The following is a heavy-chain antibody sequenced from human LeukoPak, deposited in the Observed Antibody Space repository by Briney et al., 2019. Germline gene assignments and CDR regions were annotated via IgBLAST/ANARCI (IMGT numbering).Heavy chain of an antibody. CDR3: AKDLRQWLVVENWFDP. Sequence: GGSLRLSCAASGFTFSSYAMSWVRQGPGKGLEWVSAISGSGGSTYYADSVKGRFTISRDNSKNTLYLQMNSLRAEDTAVYYCAKDLRQWLVVENWFDPWGQGTLVTVSS. CDR1: GFTFSSYA. J-gene: IGHJ5*02. V-gene: IGHV3-23*01. D-gene: IGHD6-19*01. CDR2: ISGSGGST.